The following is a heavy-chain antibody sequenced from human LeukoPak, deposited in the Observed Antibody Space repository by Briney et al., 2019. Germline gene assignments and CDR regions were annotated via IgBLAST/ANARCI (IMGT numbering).Heavy chain of an antibody. CDR3: AKDRRAGSYDY. CDR1: GGSISSYY. V-gene: IGHV4-38-2*02. D-gene: IGHD3-10*01. CDR2: IYHSGST. Sequence: SETLSLTCTVSGGSISSYYWSWIRQPPGKGLEWIGSIYHSGSTYYNPSLKSRVTISVDTSKNQFSLKLSSVTAADTAVYYCAKDRRAGSYDYWGQGTLVTVSS. J-gene: IGHJ4*02.